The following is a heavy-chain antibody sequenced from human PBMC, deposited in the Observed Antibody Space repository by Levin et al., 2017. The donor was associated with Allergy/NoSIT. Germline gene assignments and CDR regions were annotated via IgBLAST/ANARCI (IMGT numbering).Heavy chain of an antibody. Sequence: LGESLKISCQGSGYSFTSYWIGWVRQMPGKGLEWMGIIYPGDSDTRYSPSFQGQVTISADKSISPAYLQWSSLKASDTAIYYCSRRGTRDYYYYMDVWGKGTTVTVSS. CDR1: GYSFTSYW. CDR3: SRRGTRDYYYYMDV. CDR2: IYPGDSDT. J-gene: IGHJ6*03. D-gene: IGHD1-1*01. V-gene: IGHV5-51*01.